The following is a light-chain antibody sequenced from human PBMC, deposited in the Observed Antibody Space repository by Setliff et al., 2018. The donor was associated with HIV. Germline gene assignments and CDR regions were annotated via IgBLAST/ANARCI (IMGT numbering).Light chain of an antibody. CDR2: GVS. CDR3: SSYAGTYTYI. V-gene: IGLV2-14*03. Sequence: QSALSQPASVSGSPGQSITISCTGTSSDVGGYNYVSWYQQRPGKAPELVIFGVSNRPSGVSNRFSGSKSGNTASLTISGLQPEDEADYFCSSYAGTYTYIFGSGTKVTVL. CDR1: SSDVGGYNY. J-gene: IGLJ1*01.